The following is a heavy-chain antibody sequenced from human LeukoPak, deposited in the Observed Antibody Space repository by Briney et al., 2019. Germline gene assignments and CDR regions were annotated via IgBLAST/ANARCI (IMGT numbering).Heavy chain of an antibody. CDR3: ARHWGSGSYLPDY. CDR1: GGSMNDNF. CDR2: IFYSGST. Sequence: SETLSLTCTVSGGSMNDNFWSWIRQPPGKGLEWIGYIFYSGSTNYNSALKSRVTISIDTSKNQFSLKLSSVTAADTAVYYCARHWGSGSYLPDYWGQGTLVTVSS. V-gene: IGHV4-59*08. D-gene: IGHD3-10*01. J-gene: IGHJ4*02.